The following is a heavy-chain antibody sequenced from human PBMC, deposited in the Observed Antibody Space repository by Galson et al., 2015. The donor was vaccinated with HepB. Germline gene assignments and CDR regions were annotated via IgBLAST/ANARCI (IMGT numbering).Heavy chain of an antibody. D-gene: IGHD4-17*01. CDR2: IYYSGST. J-gene: IGHJ4*02. CDR1: GGSISSYY. Sequence: SETLSLTCTVSGGSISSYYWSWIRQPPGKGLEWIGYIYYSGSTNYNPSLKSRVTISVDTSKNQFSLKLSSVTAADTAVYYCARSVSTVTHYFDYWGQGTLVTVSS. V-gene: IGHV4-59*01. CDR3: ARSVSTVTHYFDY.